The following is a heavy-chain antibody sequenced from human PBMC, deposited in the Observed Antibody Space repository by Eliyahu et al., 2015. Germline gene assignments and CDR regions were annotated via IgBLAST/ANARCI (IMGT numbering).Heavy chain of an antibody. Sequence: QVQLQQWGAGLLKPSETLSLTCAVYGGSFSGYYWSWIRQPPGKGLEWIGEINHSGSTNYNPSLKSRVTISVDTSKNQFSLKLSSVTAADTAVYYCASTPRRAALRGPSQRFDYWGQGTLVTVSS. CDR3: ASTPRRAALRGPSQRFDY. V-gene: IGHV4-34*01. J-gene: IGHJ4*02. CDR1: GGSFSGYY. D-gene: IGHD2-15*01. CDR2: INHSGST.